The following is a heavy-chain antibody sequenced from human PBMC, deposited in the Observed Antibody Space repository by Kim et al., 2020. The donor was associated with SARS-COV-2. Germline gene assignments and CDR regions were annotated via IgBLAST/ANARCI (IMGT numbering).Heavy chain of an antibody. V-gene: IGHV5-51*01. J-gene: IGHJ5*02. Sequence: YSPSFQGQVTLSADKSVSTAYLQWSSLKASDTAMYYCARLLVTGDNWFDPWGQGTLVTVSS. D-gene: IGHD3-9*01. CDR3: ARLLVTGDNWFDP.